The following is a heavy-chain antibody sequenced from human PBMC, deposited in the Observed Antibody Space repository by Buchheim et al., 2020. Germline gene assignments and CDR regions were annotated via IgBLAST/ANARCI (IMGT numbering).Heavy chain of an antibody. CDR1: GGSFSGYY. CDR2: LNHSGSP. Sequence: QVQLQQWGAGLLKPSETLSLTCAVYGGSFSGYYWSWIRQPPGKGLEWIGELNHSGSPNYNPSLKSRVTISVDTSKNQFSLKLSSVTAADTAVYFCARVHYGDNYLDRWGQGTL. V-gene: IGHV4-34*01. CDR3: ARVHYGDNYLDR. D-gene: IGHD4-17*01. J-gene: IGHJ4*02.